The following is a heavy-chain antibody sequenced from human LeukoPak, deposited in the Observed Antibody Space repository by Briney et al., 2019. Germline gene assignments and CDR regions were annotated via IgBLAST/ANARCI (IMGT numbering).Heavy chain of an antibody. Sequence: GGSLRLSCVASGFTFSSYEMNWVRQAPGKGLEWVSYISSSGSTIYYADSVKGRFTISRDNAKNSLYLQMNSLRAEDTAVYYCAREGTGRYYYYYYVDVWGKGTTVTVSS. V-gene: IGHV3-48*03. J-gene: IGHJ6*03. D-gene: IGHD1-1*01. CDR3: AREGTGRYYYYYYVDV. CDR2: ISSSGSTI. CDR1: GFTFSSYE.